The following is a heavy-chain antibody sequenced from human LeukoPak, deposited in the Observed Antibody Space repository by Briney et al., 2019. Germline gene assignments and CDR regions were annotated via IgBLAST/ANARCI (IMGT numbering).Heavy chain of an antibody. Sequence: GGSQRLSCAASGFIVSSNYMSWVRQAPGKGLEWVSVIRSDGTTSYADSVKGRFTISRDNAKNTLYLQMNGLRAEDTAVYYCARDLSIRYCSSTSCHAVYGMDVWGQGTTVTVSS. V-gene: IGHV3-53*01. J-gene: IGHJ6*02. D-gene: IGHD2-2*01. CDR2: IRSDGTT. CDR1: GFIVSSNY. CDR3: ARDLSIRYCSSTSCHAVYGMDV.